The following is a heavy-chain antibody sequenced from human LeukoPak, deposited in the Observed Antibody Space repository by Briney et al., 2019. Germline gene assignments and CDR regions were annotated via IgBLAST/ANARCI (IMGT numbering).Heavy chain of an antibody. V-gene: IGHV3-30*01. D-gene: IGHD3-10*01. Sequence: GGSLRLSCAASGFTFSSYAMHWVRQAPGKGLEWVAVISYDGSNKYYADSVKGRFTISRDNSKNTLYLQMNSLRAEDTAVYYCARGRDLTIWFGDDAFDIWGQGTMVTVSS. CDR2: ISYDGSNK. CDR3: ARGRDLTIWFGDDAFDI. J-gene: IGHJ3*02. CDR1: GFTFSSYA.